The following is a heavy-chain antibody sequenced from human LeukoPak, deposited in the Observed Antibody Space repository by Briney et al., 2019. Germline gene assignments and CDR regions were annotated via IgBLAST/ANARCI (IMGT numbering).Heavy chain of an antibody. J-gene: IGHJ4*02. D-gene: IGHD3-3*01. CDR2: IYTSGST. CDR3: ARSYYDFWSGPTHYFDY. CDR1: GGSISSYY. Sequence: KPSETLSLTCTVSGGSISSYYWSWIRQPPGKGLEWIGYIYTSGSTNYNPSLKSRVTISVDTSKNQFSLKLSSVTAADTAVYYCARSYYDFWSGPTHYFDYWSQGTLVTVSS. V-gene: IGHV4-4*09.